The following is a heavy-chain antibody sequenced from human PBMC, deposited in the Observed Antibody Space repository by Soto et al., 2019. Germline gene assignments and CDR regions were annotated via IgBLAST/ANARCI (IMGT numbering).Heavy chain of an antibody. D-gene: IGHD2-15*01. CDR1: GFTFSSYG. V-gene: IGHV3-30*03. J-gene: IGHJ4*02. CDR3: ASPSGPHRPFTFDY. Sequence: GGSLRLSCVASGFTFSSYGMHWVRQAPGKGLEWVAVISYDGSNKYYADSVKGRFTISRDNSKNTLYLQMNSLRAEDTAVYYCASPSGPHRPFTFDYWGQGTLGTVSS. CDR2: ISYDGSNK.